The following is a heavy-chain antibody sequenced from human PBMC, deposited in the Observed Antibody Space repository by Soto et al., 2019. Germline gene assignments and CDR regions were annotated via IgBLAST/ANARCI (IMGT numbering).Heavy chain of an antibody. CDR1: GYTFSNYG. D-gene: IGHD3-22*01. CDR2: INAGNGNT. J-gene: IGHJ4*02. V-gene: IGHV1-3*01. Sequence: ASVKVSCKASGYTFSNYGIHWVRQAPGQRLEWMGLINAGNGNTKYSQKFQGRVTITRDTSASTAYMELSSLRSEDTAVYYCARGLYYYDSSGYWGYWGQGTLVTVS. CDR3: ARGLYYYDSSGYWGY.